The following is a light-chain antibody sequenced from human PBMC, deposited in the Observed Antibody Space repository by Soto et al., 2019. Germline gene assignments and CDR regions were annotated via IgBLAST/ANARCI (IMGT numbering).Light chain of an antibody. V-gene: IGLV1-40*01. CDR2: GNT. Sequence: QSVVTQPPSVSGAPGQRVTISCTGTNSNIGAGYDVHWYQHLPGTAPKLLIYGNTIRPSGVPDRFSGSKSGTSASLAITGLQADDEADYYCQSYDRSLRGYVFGTGTKLTVL. J-gene: IGLJ1*01. CDR3: QSYDRSLRGYV. CDR1: NSNIGAGYD.